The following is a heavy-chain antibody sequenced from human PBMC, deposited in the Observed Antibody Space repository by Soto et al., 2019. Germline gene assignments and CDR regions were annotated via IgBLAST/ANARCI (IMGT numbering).Heavy chain of an antibody. CDR3: AGTTSHQWYYMDV. V-gene: IGHV6-1*01. Sequence: SQTLSLTCAISGDSVSSNSAAWNWIRLAPSRGLEWLARTYYRSRWYNDYAVSVRSRITVNPDTSKNQFSLQLTSVTPEDTAVYYCAGTTSHQWYYMDVWGKGTTVTVSS. J-gene: IGHJ6*03. CDR1: GDSVSSNSAA. D-gene: IGHD1-7*01. CDR2: TYYRSRWYN.